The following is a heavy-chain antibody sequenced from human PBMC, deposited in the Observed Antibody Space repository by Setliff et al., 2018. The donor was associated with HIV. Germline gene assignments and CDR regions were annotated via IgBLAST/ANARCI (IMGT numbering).Heavy chain of an antibody. J-gene: IGHJ4*02. V-gene: IGHV4-39*07. CDR1: GGSISAESYS. CDR2: INYSGTT. CDR3: ARDPHYFDRSGYYSYLYFDF. D-gene: IGHD3-22*01. Sequence: SETLSLTCTISGGSISAESYSWAWIRQPPGKGLEWIGAINYSGTTYYNPSLQTRVTMAVDTSKNQLSLKLTSMTAADTAVYYCARDPHYFDRSGYYSYLYFDFWGQGTLVTVSS.